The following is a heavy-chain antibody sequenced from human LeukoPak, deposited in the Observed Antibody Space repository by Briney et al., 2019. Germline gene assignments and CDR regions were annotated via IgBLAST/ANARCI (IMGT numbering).Heavy chain of an antibody. CDR3: ARGNDYGDPLDY. CDR2: ISSYNGNT. Sequence: ASXKVSCKPSGYTFRTHGLSWVRQAPGQGLEWMGWISSYNGNTNYAQKVQGRLTMTTDTSTSTAYMELRSLRSDDTAVYYCARGNDYGDPLDYWGQGTQVTVSS. CDR1: GYTFRTHG. V-gene: IGHV1-18*01. D-gene: IGHD4-17*01. J-gene: IGHJ4*02.